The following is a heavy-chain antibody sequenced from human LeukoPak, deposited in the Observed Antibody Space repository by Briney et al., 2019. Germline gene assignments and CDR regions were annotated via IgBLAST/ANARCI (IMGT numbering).Heavy chain of an antibody. CDR1: GYSIGSGFY. CDR3: ARASGSYGSGSYYYSGMDV. V-gene: IGHV4-38-2*01. D-gene: IGHD3-10*01. Sequence: SETLSLTCAVSGYSIGSGFYWGWIRQPPGKGLEGIGSIFHSGSTYYNPSLKSRVTISVDTSKNQFSLKLSSVTAADTALYYCARASGSYGSGSYYYSGMDVWGQGTTVTVSS. CDR2: IFHSGST. J-gene: IGHJ6*02.